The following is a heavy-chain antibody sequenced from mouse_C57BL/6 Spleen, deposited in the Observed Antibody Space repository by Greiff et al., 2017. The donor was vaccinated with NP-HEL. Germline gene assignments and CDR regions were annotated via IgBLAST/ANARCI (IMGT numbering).Heavy chain of an antibody. V-gene: IGHV1-80*01. CDR1: GYAFSSYW. CDR3: ARSATTVPPYYFDY. CDR2: IYPGDGDT. D-gene: IGHD1-1*01. Sequence: QVQLQQSGAELVKPGASVKISCKASGYAFSSYWMNWVKQRPGKGLEWIGQIYPGDGDTNYNGKFKGKATLTADKSSSTAYMQLSSLTSEDSAVYFCARSATTVPPYYFDYWGQGTTLTVSS. J-gene: IGHJ2*01.